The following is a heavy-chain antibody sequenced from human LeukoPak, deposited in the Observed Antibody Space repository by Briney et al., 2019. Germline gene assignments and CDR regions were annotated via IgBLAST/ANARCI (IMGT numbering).Heavy chain of an antibody. CDR3: AKSRSGWSPFDI. J-gene: IGHJ3*02. CDR1: GFTFSSYA. D-gene: IGHD6-13*01. Sequence: GGSLRLSCAASGFTFSSYAMSWVRQAPGEGLEWVSSISGSGGATNHADSVEGRFTFSRENSKNTMFLQMNSLRAEDTAVYCAKSRSGWSPFDIWGQGTMVTVSS. V-gene: IGHV3-23*01. CDR2: ISGSGGAT.